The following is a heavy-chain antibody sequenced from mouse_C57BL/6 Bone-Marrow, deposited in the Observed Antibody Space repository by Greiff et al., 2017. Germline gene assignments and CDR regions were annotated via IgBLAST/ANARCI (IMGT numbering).Heavy chain of an antibody. CDR1: GYSFTGYY. D-gene: IGHD2-4*01. CDR3: ASVYDYVWYFDV. V-gene: IGHV1-31*01. CDR2: IYPYNGVS. Sequence: EVQLQQPGPELVKPGASVKISCKASGYSFTGYYMHWVKQSHGHILDWIGYIYPYNGVSSYNQKFKCKATLTVDTSSSTAYMELRSLTSEDSAVYNCASVYDYVWYFDVWGTGTTVTVSS. J-gene: IGHJ1*03.